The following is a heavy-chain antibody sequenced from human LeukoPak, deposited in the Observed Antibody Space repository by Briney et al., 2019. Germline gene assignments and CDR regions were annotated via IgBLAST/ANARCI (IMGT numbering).Heavy chain of an antibody. V-gene: IGHV3-33*01. CDR2: IWYDGSNK. CDR3: ARVGIEVAGGNGMDV. J-gene: IGHJ6*02. D-gene: IGHD6-19*01. Sequence: GRSLRLSCAVSGFTFSSYGMHWVRQAPGKGLEGVAVIWYDGSNKNYADPVKGRFTISRDNSKNSLYLQMNSLRAEDTAVYYCARVGIEVAGGNGMDVWGQGTTVTVSS. CDR1: GFTFSSYG.